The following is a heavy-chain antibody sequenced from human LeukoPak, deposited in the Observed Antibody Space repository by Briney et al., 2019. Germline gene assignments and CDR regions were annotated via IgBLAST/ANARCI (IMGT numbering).Heavy chain of an antibody. Sequence: GGSLRLSCAASGFTFSSYGMHWVRQAPGKGLEWVAVIWYDGSNKYYADSMKGRFTISRDNSKNTLYLQMNSLRAEDTAVYYCARDRFQGNYYYGMDVWGKGTTVTVSS. V-gene: IGHV3-33*01. J-gene: IGHJ6*04. CDR3: ARDRFQGNYYYGMDV. CDR2: IWYDGSNK. CDR1: GFTFSSYG. D-gene: IGHD3-10*01.